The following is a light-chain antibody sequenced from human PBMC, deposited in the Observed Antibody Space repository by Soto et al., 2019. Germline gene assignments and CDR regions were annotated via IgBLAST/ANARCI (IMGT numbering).Light chain of an antibody. CDR1: QSVSSSY. V-gene: IGKV3-20*01. Sequence: IVLAQSPGTLSLSSGGIATLSCRASQSVSSSYLAWYQQKPGQAPRLLIYGASSRATGIPDRFSGSGSGTDLTLTISRLEPEDFAVYYCQQYGSSPAFGQGTRLEI. J-gene: IGKJ5*01. CDR2: GAS. CDR3: QQYGSSPA.